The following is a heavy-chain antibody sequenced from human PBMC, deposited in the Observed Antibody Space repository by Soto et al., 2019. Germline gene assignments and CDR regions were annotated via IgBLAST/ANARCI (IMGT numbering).Heavy chain of an antibody. CDR3: ASPYESSGYYNPGYY. J-gene: IGHJ4*02. D-gene: IGHD3-22*01. Sequence: GGSLRLSCASSGFTVSNTFMTWVRQAPGKGLEWVSVIYSGGTTYYTDSVKGRFTISRDNSKNTLYLQMNSLGAEDTAVYYCASPYESSGYYNPGYYWGQGTLVTVSS. V-gene: IGHV3-53*01. CDR2: IYSGGTT. CDR1: GFTVSNTF.